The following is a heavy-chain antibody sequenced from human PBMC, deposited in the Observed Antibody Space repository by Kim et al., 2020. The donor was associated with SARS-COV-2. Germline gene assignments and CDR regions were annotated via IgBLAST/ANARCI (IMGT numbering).Heavy chain of an antibody. V-gene: IGHV1-18*01. Sequence: GNTNYAQKLQGRVTTSTDTSTSTAYMELRSLRSDDTAVYYCARGDSYGSPWGQGTLVTVSS. J-gene: IGHJ4*02. CDR3: ARGDSYGSP. D-gene: IGHD5-18*01. CDR2: GNT.